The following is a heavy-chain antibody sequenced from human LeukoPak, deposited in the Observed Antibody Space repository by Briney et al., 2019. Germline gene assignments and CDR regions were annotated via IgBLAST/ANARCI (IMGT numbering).Heavy chain of an antibody. CDR2: ISWNSGSI. CDR3: TAAVDY. CDR1: GFTFNNYW. D-gene: IGHD6-13*01. V-gene: IGHV3-9*01. Sequence: GGSLRLSCAASGFTFNNYWIHWVRQAPGKGLEWVSGISWNSGSIGYADSVKGRFTISRDNAKNSLYLQMNSLRAEDTALYYCTAAVDYWGQGTLVTVSS. J-gene: IGHJ4*02.